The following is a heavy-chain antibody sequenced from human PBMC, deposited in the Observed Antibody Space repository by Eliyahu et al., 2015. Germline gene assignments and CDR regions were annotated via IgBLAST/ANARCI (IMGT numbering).Heavy chain of an antibody. CDR2: IYPGDSDT. CDR3: ATALSGYDPFDAFHI. D-gene: IGHD3-22*01. J-gene: IGHJ3*02. CDR1: GYRFNSYW. V-gene: IGHV5-51*01. Sequence: EVHLVQSGAEVKKPGESLXISCKSAGYRFNSYWIGWVRQLPGKGLEWMGVIYPGDSDTRYSPSFQGQVNISADNSISTTCLHWSSLKASDTAMYYCATALSGYDPFDAFHIWGQGTMVTVSS.